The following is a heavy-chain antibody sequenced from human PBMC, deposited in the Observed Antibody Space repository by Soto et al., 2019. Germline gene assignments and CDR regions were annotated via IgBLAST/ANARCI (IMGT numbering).Heavy chain of an antibody. CDR1: GGSFSGYY. Sequence: SETLSLTCAVYGGSFSGYYWSWIRQPPGKGLEWIGEINHSGSTNYNPSLKSRVTISVDTSKNQFSLKLSSVTAADTAVYYCARAPAAIYAFDIWGQGTMVTVSS. D-gene: IGHD2-2*02. CDR2: INHSGST. V-gene: IGHV4-34*01. J-gene: IGHJ3*02. CDR3: ARAPAAIYAFDI.